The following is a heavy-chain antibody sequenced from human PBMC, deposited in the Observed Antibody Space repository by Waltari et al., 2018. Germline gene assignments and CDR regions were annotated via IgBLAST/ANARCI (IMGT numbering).Heavy chain of an antibody. Sequence: QLQESGPGLVESSGTLSLTCTVSGDSISSLSWWTWARQPPGKGLEWIGEVFQGGSANYSPSLKSRVTLSVDKSTNQFFLTLNSVTAADTAMYYCAKISLHREGYSWGQGTLVTV. J-gene: IGHJ4*02. CDR2: VFQGGSA. CDR3: AKISLHREGYS. CDR1: GDSISSLSW. D-gene: IGHD2-15*01. V-gene: IGHV4-4*02.